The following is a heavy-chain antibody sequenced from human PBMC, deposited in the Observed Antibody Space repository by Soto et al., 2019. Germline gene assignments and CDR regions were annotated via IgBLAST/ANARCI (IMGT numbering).Heavy chain of an antibody. D-gene: IGHD5-18*01. CDR2: INAGNGNT. CDR1: GYTFTSYA. Sequence: QVQLVQSGAEVKKPGASVKVSCKASGYTFTSYAMHWVRQAPGQRLEWMGWINAGNGNTKYSQKFQGRVTITRDTSASTAYMERSSLRSEDTAVYYCALDRGYSYGLDYWGQGTLVTVSS. J-gene: IGHJ4*02. CDR3: ALDRGYSYGLDY. V-gene: IGHV1-3*01.